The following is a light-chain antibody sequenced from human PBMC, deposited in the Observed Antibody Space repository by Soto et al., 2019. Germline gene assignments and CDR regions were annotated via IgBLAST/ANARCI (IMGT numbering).Light chain of an antibody. CDR2: SSN. J-gene: IGLJ1*01. CDR3: AAWDDSLNGPV. CDR1: SSNIGINT. Sequence: QSVLTQPPSASGTPGQRVTISCSGSSSNIGINTVNWYQQLPGTAPKLLIYSSNQRPSGVPDRFSGSKSGTSASLAISGLQSEDEADYYCAAWDDSLNGPVFGTGTKFTVL. V-gene: IGLV1-44*01.